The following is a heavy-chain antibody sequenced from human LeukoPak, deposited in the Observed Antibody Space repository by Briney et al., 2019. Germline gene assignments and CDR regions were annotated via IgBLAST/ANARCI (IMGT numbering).Heavy chain of an antibody. Sequence: EASVKVSCKVSGYTLTELSMHWVRQAPGKGLEWMGGFDPEDGETIYAQKFQGRVTMTEDTSTDTAYMELSSLRSEDTAVYYCATAGEYGSGPPDYWGQGTLVTVSS. CDR3: ATAGEYGSGPPDY. V-gene: IGHV1-24*01. J-gene: IGHJ4*02. CDR2: FDPEDGET. D-gene: IGHD3-10*01. CDR1: GYTLTELS.